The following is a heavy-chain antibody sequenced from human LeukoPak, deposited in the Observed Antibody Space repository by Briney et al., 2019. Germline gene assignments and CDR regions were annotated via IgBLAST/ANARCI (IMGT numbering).Heavy chain of an antibody. V-gene: IGHV1-18*04. Sequence: GESLKISCKGSGYSFTSYWIGWVRQAPGQGLEWMGWISAYNGNTNYAQKLQGRVTITADKSTSTAYMELSSLRSEDTAVYYCARELPGRRYYYGSGNTAILGPFDYWGQGTLVTVSS. J-gene: IGHJ4*02. CDR2: ISAYNGNT. D-gene: IGHD3-10*01. CDR1: GYSFTSYW. CDR3: ARELPGRRYYYGSGNTAILGPFDY.